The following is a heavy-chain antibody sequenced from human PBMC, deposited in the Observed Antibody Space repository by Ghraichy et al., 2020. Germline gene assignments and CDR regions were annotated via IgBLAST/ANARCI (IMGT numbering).Heavy chain of an antibody. J-gene: IGHJ5*02. CDR1: GGSISSSSYY. CDR2: IYYSGST. Sequence: SETLSLTCTVSGGSISSSSYYWGWIRQPPGKGLEWIGSIYYSGSTYYNPSLKSRVTISVDTSKNQFSLKLSSVTAADTAVYYCARLERWELLLGGWFDPWGQGTLVTVSS. CDR3: ARLERWELLLGGWFDP. D-gene: IGHD1-26*01. V-gene: IGHV4-39*01.